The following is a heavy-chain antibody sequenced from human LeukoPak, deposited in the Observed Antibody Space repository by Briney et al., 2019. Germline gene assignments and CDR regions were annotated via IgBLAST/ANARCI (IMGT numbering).Heavy chain of an antibody. Sequence: SETLSLTCAVYGGSFSGYQWNWVRQPPGKRLEWIGEINHSGGTNYNPSLKSRVTLSVDTSKNQFSLRLSSVTAADTAVYYCASGSCYATWGQGTLVTASS. CDR3: ASGSCYAT. V-gene: IGHV4-34*01. CDR2: INHSGGT. CDR1: GGSFSGYQ. J-gene: IGHJ4*02. D-gene: IGHD2-2*01.